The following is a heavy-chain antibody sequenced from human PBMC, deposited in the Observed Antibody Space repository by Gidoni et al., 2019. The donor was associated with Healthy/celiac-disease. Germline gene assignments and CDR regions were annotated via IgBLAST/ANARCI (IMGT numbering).Heavy chain of an antibody. CDR1: GGSISSSSYY. Sequence: QLHPQESGPGLVKPSETLSPPCPVSGGSISSSSYYWGWIRQPPGKGLEWIGSIYYSGSTYYNPSLKSRVTISVDTSKNQFSLKLSSVTAADTAVYYCARREMATIPSAFDIWGQGTMVTVSS. D-gene: IGHD5-12*01. CDR2: IYYSGST. CDR3: ARREMATIPSAFDI. V-gene: IGHV4-39*01. J-gene: IGHJ3*02.